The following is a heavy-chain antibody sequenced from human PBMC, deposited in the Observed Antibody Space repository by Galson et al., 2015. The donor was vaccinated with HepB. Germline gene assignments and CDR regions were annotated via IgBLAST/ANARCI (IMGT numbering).Heavy chain of an antibody. CDR2: IWDDGSNK. CDR1: GFTFRNYG. V-gene: IGHV3-33*07. CDR3: ARLGSGWCFDY. J-gene: IGHJ4*02. Sequence: SLRLSCAASGFTFRNYGMYWVRQAPGKGLEWVAVIWDDGSNKYYADSVKGRFTISRDNANNMVYLQMNSLTAEDTAVYYCARLGSGWCFDYWGQGILVTVSS. D-gene: IGHD6-19*01.